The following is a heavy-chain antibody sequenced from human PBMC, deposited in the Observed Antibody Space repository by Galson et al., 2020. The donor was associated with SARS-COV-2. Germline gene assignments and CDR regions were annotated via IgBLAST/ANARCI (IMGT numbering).Heavy chain of an antibody. J-gene: IGHJ4*02. Sequence: SETLSLTCTASGGSISSGDHYWSWIRQPPGKGLEWIGYIYYSGRTYYNPSLKSRVTISVDTSKNQFSLKLSYVTAADTAEYYCARGYYYDSSDYYPKNFDYWGQGTLVTVS. CDR3: ARGYYYDSSDYYPKNFDY. D-gene: IGHD3-22*01. CDR1: GGSISSGDHY. CDR2: IYYSGRT. V-gene: IGHV4-30-4*02.